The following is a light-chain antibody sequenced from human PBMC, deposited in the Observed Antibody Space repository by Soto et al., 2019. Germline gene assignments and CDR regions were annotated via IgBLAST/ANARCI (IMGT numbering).Light chain of an antibody. J-gene: IGLJ1*01. Sequence: QSVLTQPASVYGSPGQSITISCTGSSGDIGDNNYVSWYQHHPGKAPKLIIFDVSDRPSGVSHRFSGSKSGNTASLTISGLQAEDEADYYCTSYISSSTLYVFGTGTKLTVL. V-gene: IGLV2-14*03. CDR1: SGDIGDNNY. CDR2: DVS. CDR3: TSYISSSTLYV.